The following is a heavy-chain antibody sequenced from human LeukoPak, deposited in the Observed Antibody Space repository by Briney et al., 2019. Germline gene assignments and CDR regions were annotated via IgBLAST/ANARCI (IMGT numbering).Heavy chain of an antibody. CDR1: GGTFISYT. CDR2: IIPILGLA. CDR3: ASPARGWVSLDY. V-gene: IGHV1-69*02. D-gene: IGHD6-19*01. J-gene: IGHJ4*02. Sequence: GASVKVSCKGSGGTFISYTISWVRQAPGQGVEWRGRIIPILGLANYAQKFQGRVTITADKSTTTAYMELSSLRSEDTAVYYCASPARGWVSLDYWGQGTLVTVSS.